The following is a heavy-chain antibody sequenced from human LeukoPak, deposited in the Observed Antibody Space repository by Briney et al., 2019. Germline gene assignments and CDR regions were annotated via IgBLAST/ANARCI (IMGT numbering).Heavy chain of an antibody. J-gene: IGHJ5*02. V-gene: IGHV3-48*01. Sequence: GGSLRLSRAASGFTFSSYSMNWVRQAPGKGLEWVSYIISSGSSSTIYYADSVKGRFTISRDNAKNSLYLQMNSLRAEDTAVYYCARVLGGVGWFDPWGQGTLVTVSS. D-gene: IGHD2-8*01. CDR3: ARVLGGVGWFDP. CDR1: GFTFSSYS. CDR2: IISSGSSSTI.